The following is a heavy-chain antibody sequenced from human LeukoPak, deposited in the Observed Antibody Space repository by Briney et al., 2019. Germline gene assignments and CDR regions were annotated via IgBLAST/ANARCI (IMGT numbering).Heavy chain of an antibody. D-gene: IGHD5-24*01. V-gene: IGHV3-21*01. CDR1: GFTFSSYS. Sequence: GGSLRLSCAASGFTFSSYSMNWVRQAPGKGLEWVSSISSSSSYIYYADSVKGRFTISRDNAKNSLYLQMNSLRAEDTAVYYCARDEIGDGYNREVRDYWGQGTLVTVSS. CDR2: ISSSSSYI. CDR3: ARDEIGDGYNREVRDY. J-gene: IGHJ4*02.